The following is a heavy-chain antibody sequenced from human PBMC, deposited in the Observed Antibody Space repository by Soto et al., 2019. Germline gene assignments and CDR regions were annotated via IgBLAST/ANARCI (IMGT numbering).Heavy chain of an antibody. J-gene: IGHJ5*02. V-gene: IGHV1-18*01. CDR1: GYTFTSYG. CDR2: ISGYNGNT. CDR3: ARGFRSRIAAAGTPFIGFAP. Sequence: ASVKLSCKASGYTFTSYGISWVRQAPGQRLEWMGWISGYNGNTNYAQKLQGRVTMTTDTSTSTAYMELRSLRSDDTAVYYSARGFRSRIAAAGTPFIGFAPGGQETLVTVSS. D-gene: IGHD6-13*01.